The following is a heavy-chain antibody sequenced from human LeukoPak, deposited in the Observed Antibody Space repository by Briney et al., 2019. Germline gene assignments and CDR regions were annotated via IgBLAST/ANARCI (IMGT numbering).Heavy chain of an antibody. CDR1: GFTFSSYA. CDR2: ISSNGGST. CDR3: ARVDSSGLFDY. Sequence: PGGSLRLSCAASGFTFSSYAMSWVRQAPGKGLEWVSAISSNGGSTYYANSVKGRFTISRDNSKNTLYLQMGSLRAEDMAVYYCARVDSSGLFDYWGQGTLVTVSS. V-gene: IGHV3-64*01. J-gene: IGHJ4*02. D-gene: IGHD6-19*01.